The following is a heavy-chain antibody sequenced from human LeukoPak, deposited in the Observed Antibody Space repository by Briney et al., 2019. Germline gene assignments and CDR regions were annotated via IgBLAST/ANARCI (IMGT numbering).Heavy chain of an antibody. CDR2: IYYSGST. Sequence: PSETLSLTCTVSGGSISSYYWSWIRQPPGKGLEWIGYIYYSGSTNYNPSLKSRVTISVDTSKNQFSLKLSSVTAADTGVYYCARVPYYDKRFDPWGQGTLVTVSS. CDR1: GGSISSYY. CDR3: ARVPYYDKRFDP. D-gene: IGHD3-22*01. V-gene: IGHV4-59*01. J-gene: IGHJ5*02.